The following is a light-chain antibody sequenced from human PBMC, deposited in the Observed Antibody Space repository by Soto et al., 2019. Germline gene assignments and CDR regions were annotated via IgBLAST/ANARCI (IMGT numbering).Light chain of an antibody. J-gene: IGKJ1*01. CDR3: KHYNNLPLT. Sequence: EIVMTQSPATLSASAGESVTLSCRASQSVSNNLAWYQQKPGKAPRLLIFGASTMATGLPARFSGSGSGTDFTLIISSLHSEDFAVYCCKHYNNLPLTFGQGTKVEI. CDR2: GAS. CDR1: QSVSNN. V-gene: IGKV3-15*01.